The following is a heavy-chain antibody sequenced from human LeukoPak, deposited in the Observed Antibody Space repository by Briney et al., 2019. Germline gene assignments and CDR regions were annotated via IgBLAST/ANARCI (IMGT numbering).Heavy chain of an antibody. Sequence: PGGSLRLSCAASGFTFSTYSMNWVRQAPGKGLEWVSYISSSSRSMYYADSVKGRFTISRDDAKNSLWLQMNSLRDEDTAVYYCAREYCSGTICYWSFDYWGQGTLVTVSS. CDR2: ISSSSRSM. V-gene: IGHV3-48*02. D-gene: IGHD2-2*01. CDR1: GFTFSTYS. J-gene: IGHJ4*02. CDR3: AREYCSGTICYWSFDY.